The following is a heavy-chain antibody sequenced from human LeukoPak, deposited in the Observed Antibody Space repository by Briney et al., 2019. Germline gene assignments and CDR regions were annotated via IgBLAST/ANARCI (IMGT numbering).Heavy chain of an antibody. V-gene: IGHV1-24*01. D-gene: IGHD3-9*01. CDR2: FDPEDGET. Sequence: ASVKVSCKVSGYTLTELSMHWVRQAPGKGLEWMGGFDPEDGETIYAQKFQGRVTMTEDTSTDTAYMELNSLRSEDTAVYYCAKQGRDWLRDYYYYMDVWGKGTTVTISS. J-gene: IGHJ6*03. CDR3: AKQGRDWLRDYYYYMDV. CDR1: GYTLTELS.